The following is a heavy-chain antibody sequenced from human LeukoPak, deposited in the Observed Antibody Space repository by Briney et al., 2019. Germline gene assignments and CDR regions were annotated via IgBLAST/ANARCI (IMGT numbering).Heavy chain of an antibody. CDR2: ISYDGSNI. D-gene: IGHD4-17*01. CDR1: GFAFSNYV. Sequence: PGGSLRLSCAASGFAFSNYVMHWVRQAPGKGLEWGAVISYDGSNIYYADSVKGRFTISRDNSKNTLYLQMNSLSAEDTAVYYCAKDRPTVTIFGHFDYWGHGTLVTVSS. CDR3: AKDRPTVTIFGHFDY. V-gene: IGHV3-30*18. J-gene: IGHJ4*01.